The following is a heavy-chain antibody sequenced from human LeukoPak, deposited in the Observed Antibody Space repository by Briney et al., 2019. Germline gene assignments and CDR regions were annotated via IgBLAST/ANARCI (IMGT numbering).Heavy chain of an antibody. CDR3: ARVGRGMATITLGIHDY. CDR1: GFTFSSYG. CDR2: IRYDGSNK. V-gene: IGHV3-30*02. J-gene: IGHJ4*02. Sequence: GGSLRLSCAASGFTFSSYGMHWVRQAPGKGLEWVAFIRYDGSNKYYADSVKGRFTISRDNSKNTLYLQMNSLRAEDTAAYYCARVGRGMATITLGIHDYWGQGTLVTVSS. D-gene: IGHD5-24*01.